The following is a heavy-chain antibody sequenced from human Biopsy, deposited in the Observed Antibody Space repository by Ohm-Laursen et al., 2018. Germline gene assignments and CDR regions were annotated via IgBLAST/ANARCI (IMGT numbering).Heavy chain of an antibody. J-gene: IGHJ5*02. V-gene: IGHV4-39*01. Sequence: TLSLTCSVSGGSISSSTTYYWAWLRQPPGKGLEWIGSIYNTETTFYNPSLKSLVTISVDTSTNQFSLKVSSATAADTALYFCTRHPTGFWFDPWGHGTLVTVSS. CDR2: IYNTETT. CDR3: TRHPTGFWFDP. CDR1: GGSISSSTTYY.